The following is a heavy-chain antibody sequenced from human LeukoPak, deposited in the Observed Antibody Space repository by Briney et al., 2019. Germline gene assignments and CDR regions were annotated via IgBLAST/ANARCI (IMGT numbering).Heavy chain of an antibody. D-gene: IGHD2-15*01. Sequence: PSETLSLTYTVSGGSISSSSYYWGWIRQPPGKGLEWIGSISYSGSTYYNPSLKSRVTISVDTSKNHFSLKLSSVTAADTAVYYCASGEEIGYSKRKFDYWGQGTLVTVSS. CDR2: ISYSGST. V-gene: IGHV4-39*02. CDR1: GGSISSSSYY. J-gene: IGHJ4*02. CDR3: ASGEEIGYSKRKFDY.